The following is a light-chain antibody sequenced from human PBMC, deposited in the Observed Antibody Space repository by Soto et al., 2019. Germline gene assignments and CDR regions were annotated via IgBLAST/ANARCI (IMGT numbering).Light chain of an antibody. V-gene: IGKV3D-15*01. Sequence: EIIMTQSPATLSVSPGERATLSCRASQSINRNLAWYQQKPGQAPRLLFYGASSRATGVPDRFSVSGSGTDFTLTISRLEPEDFAGYSCQQYHDWPPLTFGGGTKGDIK. CDR3: QQYHDWPPLT. CDR1: QSINRN. CDR2: GAS. J-gene: IGKJ4*01.